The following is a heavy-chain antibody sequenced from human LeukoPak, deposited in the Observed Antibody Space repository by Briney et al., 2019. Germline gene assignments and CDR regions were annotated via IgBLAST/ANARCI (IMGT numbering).Heavy chain of an antibody. CDR1: GFTFSSYG. Sequence: GGSLRLSCAVSGFTFSSYGIHWVRQTPAKGLEWMANIRQDGNVRYYVDSVRGRFTISRDNAKNSLYLQMNNLRADDTALYYCAREIVGYDAYDIWGQGTMVTVSS. D-gene: IGHD1-1*01. CDR3: AREIVGYDAYDI. V-gene: IGHV3-7*01. CDR2: IRQDGNVR. J-gene: IGHJ3*02.